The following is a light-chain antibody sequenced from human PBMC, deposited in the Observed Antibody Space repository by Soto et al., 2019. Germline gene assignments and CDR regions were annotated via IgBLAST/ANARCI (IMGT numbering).Light chain of an antibody. CDR1: NSDIGSYKY. J-gene: IGLJ2*01. CDR3: CSYAGSDSVV. CDR2: EVR. Sequence: QSALTQPASVSGSPGQSITISCAGSNSDIGSYKYVSWFQQHPGNAPKLIISEVRDRPSGISNRFSGSKSGNTASLTISGLQAEDEADYYCCSYAGSDSVVFGGGTKLTVL. V-gene: IGLV2-23*02.